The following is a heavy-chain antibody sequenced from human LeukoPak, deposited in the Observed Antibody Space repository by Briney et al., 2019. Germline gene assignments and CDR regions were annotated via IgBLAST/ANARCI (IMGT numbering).Heavy chain of an antibody. CDR3: ATGLLVPRYFDY. J-gene: IGHJ4*02. D-gene: IGHD6-13*01. V-gene: IGHV1-46*01. CDR1: GYTFTSYY. CDR2: INPSDDST. Sequence: ASVKVSCKASGYTFTSYYMHWVRQAPGEGLEWMGIINPSDDSTSYAQKFQGRVTMTRDTSTSTVYMELSSLRSEDTAVYYCATGLLVPRYFDYWGQGTLVTVSS.